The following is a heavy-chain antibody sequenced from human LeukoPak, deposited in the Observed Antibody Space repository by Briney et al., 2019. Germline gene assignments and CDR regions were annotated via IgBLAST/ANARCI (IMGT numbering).Heavy chain of an antibody. D-gene: IGHD2/OR15-2a*01. J-gene: IGHJ4*01. CDR3: ARENIFDF. CDR2: IGATDDST. CDR1: GFNFNNYG. Sequence: GGSLGLSCAVSGFNFNNYGVSWVRQAPGKGPEWVSAIGATDDSTYYADSVKGRFTISRDNSRNTVYLQMNSLRVADTALYFCARENIFDFWGQGTLVTVSS. V-gene: IGHV3-23*01.